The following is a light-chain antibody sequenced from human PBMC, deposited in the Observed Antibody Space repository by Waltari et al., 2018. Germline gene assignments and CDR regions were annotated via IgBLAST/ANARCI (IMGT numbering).Light chain of an antibody. J-gene: IGLJ2*01. CDR3: SSYTSSSTV. CDR1: SSDVGGYNY. Sequence: QSALTQPASASGPPGQAITLSCTRTSSDVGGYNYVSWYQQHPGKAPKLMIYDVSKRPSGVSNRFSGSKSGNTASLTISGLQAEDEADYYCSSYTSSSTVFGGGTKLTVL. V-gene: IGLV2-14*01. CDR2: DVS.